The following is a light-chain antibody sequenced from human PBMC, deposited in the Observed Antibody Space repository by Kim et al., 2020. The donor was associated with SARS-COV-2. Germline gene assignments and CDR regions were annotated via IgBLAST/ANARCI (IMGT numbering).Light chain of an antibody. CDR2: GKN. CDR3: ISRDSSGNRHYV. V-gene: IGLV3-19*01. Sequence: SSELTQDPAVSVALGQTVRITCQGDSLRSYYASWYQQKPGQAPVLVIYGKNNRPSGIPGRFSGSSSGNTASLTITGAQAEDEADYYCISRDSSGNRHYVFGTGTKVTVL. J-gene: IGLJ1*01. CDR1: SLRSYY.